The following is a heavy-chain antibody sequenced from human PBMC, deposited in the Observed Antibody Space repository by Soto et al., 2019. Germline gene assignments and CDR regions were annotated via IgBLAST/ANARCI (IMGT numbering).Heavy chain of an antibody. D-gene: IGHD3-10*01. Sequence: SETLSLTCAVSGGSISSGGYSWSWIRQPPGKGLEWIGYIYHSGSTYYNPSLKSRVTISVDRSKNQFSLKLSSVTAADTAVYYCARERFGDLNWFDPWGQGTLVTVS. J-gene: IGHJ5*02. CDR1: GGSISSGGYS. CDR3: ARERFGDLNWFDP. V-gene: IGHV4-30-2*01. CDR2: IYHSGST.